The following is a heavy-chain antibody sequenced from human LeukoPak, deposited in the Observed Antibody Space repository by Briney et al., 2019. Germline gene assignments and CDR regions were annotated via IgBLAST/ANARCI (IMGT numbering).Heavy chain of an antibody. CDR1: GFTFSSYA. CDR3: AMCGSYSWDFVDY. J-gene: IGHJ4*02. D-gene: IGHD1-26*01. CDR2: ISGSGGST. Sequence: PGGSLRLSCAASGFTFSSYAMSWVRQAPGKGLEWVSAISGSGGSTYYADSVKGRFTISRDNSKNALYLQMNSLRAEDTAVYYCAMCGSYSWDFVDYWGQGTLVTVSS. V-gene: IGHV3-23*01.